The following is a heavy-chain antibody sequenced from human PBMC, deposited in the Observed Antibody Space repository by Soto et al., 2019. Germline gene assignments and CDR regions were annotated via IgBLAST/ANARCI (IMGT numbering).Heavy chain of an antibody. V-gene: IGHV4-34*01. CDR2: INHSGNT. Sequence: QVQLQQWGAGLLKPSETLSLTCAVYGKSLSGYYWSWIRQPPGKALEWIGEINHSGNTTYNPSLKSRVTLSVDTSKNQLFLTLSSATAADTAMYFCARHHVRGRTIAGAAEFWGQGTLVTVSS. CDR1: GKSLSGYY. D-gene: IGHD1-26*01. CDR3: ARHHVRGRTIAGAAEF. J-gene: IGHJ4*02.